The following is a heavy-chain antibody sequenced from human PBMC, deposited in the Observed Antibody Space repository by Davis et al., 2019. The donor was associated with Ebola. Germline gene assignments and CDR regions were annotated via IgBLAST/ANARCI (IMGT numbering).Heavy chain of an antibody. V-gene: IGHV3-30*18. CDR1: GFTFSSYG. J-gene: IGHJ2*01. CDR3: AKEPPFRDSSGYYLSDGWYFDL. Sequence: GGSLRLSCAASGFTFSSYGMHWVRQAPGKGLEWVAVISYDGSNKYYADSVKGRFTISRDNSKNTLYLQMNSLRAEDTAVYYCAKEPPFRDSSGYYLSDGWYFDLWGRGTLVTVSS. CDR2: ISYDGSNK. D-gene: IGHD3-22*01.